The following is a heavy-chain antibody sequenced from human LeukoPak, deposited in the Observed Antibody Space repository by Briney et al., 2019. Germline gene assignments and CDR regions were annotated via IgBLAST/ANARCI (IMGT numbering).Heavy chain of an antibody. D-gene: IGHD6-6*01. Sequence: SETLSLTCTVSGGSISSHYWSWVRQPPGKGLEWIGYIYTSGYTNCNPSLRSRITISLDTSKNQFSLRLSSVTAADTAVYFCASSVIAARTAFDIWGQGTMVTVSS. CDR1: GGSISSHY. J-gene: IGHJ3*02. CDR3: ASSVIAARTAFDI. V-gene: IGHV4-4*09. CDR2: IYTSGYT.